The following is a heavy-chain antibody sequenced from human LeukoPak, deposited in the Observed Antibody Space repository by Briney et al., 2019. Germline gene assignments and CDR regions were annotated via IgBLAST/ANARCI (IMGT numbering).Heavy chain of an antibody. Sequence: GGSLRLSCAASGFTFSSYSMNWVRQAPGKGLEWVSSISSSSSYICYADSVKGRFTISRDNAKNSLYLQMNSLRAEDTAVYYCARDGSVQEMATIPYETWGQGTLVTVSS. CDR2: ISSSSSYI. V-gene: IGHV3-21*01. J-gene: IGHJ5*02. D-gene: IGHD5-24*01. CDR3: ARDGSVQEMATIPYET. CDR1: GFTFSSYS.